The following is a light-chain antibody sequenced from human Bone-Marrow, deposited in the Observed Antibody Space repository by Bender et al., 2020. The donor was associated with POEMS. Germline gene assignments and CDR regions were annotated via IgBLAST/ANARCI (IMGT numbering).Light chain of an antibody. CDR2: HDT. Sequence: SYELTQPPSVSMSPGQTARITCSGDGLSKQYTYWYQQKPGQSPVLVVYHDTQRPSGIPERFSGSNSGNTATLTISATQAVDEADYYCQAWDSGAAVVFGGGTKLTVL. CDR1: GLSKQY. CDR3: QAWDSGAAVV. J-gene: IGLJ2*01. V-gene: IGLV3-1*01.